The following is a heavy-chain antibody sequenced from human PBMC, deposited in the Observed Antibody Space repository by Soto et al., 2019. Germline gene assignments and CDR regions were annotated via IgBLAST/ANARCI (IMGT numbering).Heavy chain of an antibody. CDR2: INSDGSST. CDR3: VRTSLVVAAATREDY. D-gene: IGHD2-15*01. Sequence: EVQLVESGGGLVQPGGSLRLSCAASGFTFSSYWMHWVRQAPGKGLVWVSRINSDGSSTSYADSVKGRFTISRDNANNTLYLQMNSLRAEDTALYYCVRTSLVVAAATREDYWGQGTLVTVSS. J-gene: IGHJ4*02. V-gene: IGHV3-74*01. CDR1: GFTFSSYW.